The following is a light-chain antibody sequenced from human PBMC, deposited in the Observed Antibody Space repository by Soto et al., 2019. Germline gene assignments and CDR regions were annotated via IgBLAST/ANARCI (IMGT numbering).Light chain of an antibody. CDR1: SGHSSYA. Sequence: QAVVTQSPSASASLGASVKLTCTLSSGHSSYAIAWHQQQPEKGPRYLMKLNSDGSHSKGDGIPDRFSGSSSGAERYLTISSLQSEDEADYYCQTWDSEVVFGGGTKVTVL. J-gene: IGLJ2*01. CDR2: LNSDGSH. CDR3: QTWDSEVV. V-gene: IGLV4-69*01.